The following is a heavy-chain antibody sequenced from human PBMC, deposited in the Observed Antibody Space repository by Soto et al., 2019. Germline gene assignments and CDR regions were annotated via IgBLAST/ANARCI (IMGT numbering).Heavy chain of an antibody. V-gene: IGHV4-31*03. D-gene: IGHD5-12*01. CDR1: DGSSSSGGYY. J-gene: IGHJ5*02. Sequence: IMSLTCRVADGSSSSGGYYWCRIRQHPGKGPEWIGYIPSRGRPFYNPSLTSRGTISADTSKNQLSLPLTSMTAADTAVYSCARDTYSGYDFGLWGQGTLVTVSS. CDR3: ARDTYSGYDFGL. CDR2: IPSRGRP.